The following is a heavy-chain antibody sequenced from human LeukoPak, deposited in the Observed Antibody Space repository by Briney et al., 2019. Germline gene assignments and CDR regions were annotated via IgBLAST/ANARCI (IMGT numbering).Heavy chain of an antibody. J-gene: IGHJ4*02. CDR1: GFTFGDYA. CDR2: ISYDGSNK. Sequence: GGSLRLSCTDSGFTFGDYAMSWFRQAPGKGLEWVAVISYDGSNKYYADSVKGRFTISRDNSKNTLYLQMNSLRAEDTAVYYCGSGKEYWGQGTLVTVSS. D-gene: IGHD1-1*01. V-gene: IGHV3-30*04. CDR3: GSGKEY.